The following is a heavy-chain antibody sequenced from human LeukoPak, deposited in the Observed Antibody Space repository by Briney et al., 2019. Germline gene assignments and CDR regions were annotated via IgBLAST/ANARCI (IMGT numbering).Heavy chain of an antibody. V-gene: IGHV4-34*01. Sequence: PSETLSLTCAVYGGSFSGYYWSWIRQPPGKGLEWIGEINHSGSTNYNPSLKSRVTISVDTSKNQFSLKLSSVTAADTAVYYCARHWDPFFFDYWGQGTLVTVSS. CDR1: GGSFSGYY. CDR3: ARHWDPFFFDY. J-gene: IGHJ4*02. CDR2: INHSGST. D-gene: IGHD2/OR15-2a*01.